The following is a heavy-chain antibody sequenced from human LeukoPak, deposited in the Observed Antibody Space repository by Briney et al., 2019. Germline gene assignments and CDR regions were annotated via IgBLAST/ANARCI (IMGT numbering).Heavy chain of an antibody. Sequence: SETLSLTCAVYGGSFSGYYWSWIRQPPGKGLEWIGEINHSGSTNYNPSLKSRVTISVDKSKNQFSLKLSSVTAADTAVYYCARGVGGYYPYDAFDIWGQGIMVTVSS. CDR1: GGSFSGYY. CDR2: INHSGST. J-gene: IGHJ3*02. CDR3: ARGVGGYYPYDAFDI. D-gene: IGHD3-22*01. V-gene: IGHV4-34*01.